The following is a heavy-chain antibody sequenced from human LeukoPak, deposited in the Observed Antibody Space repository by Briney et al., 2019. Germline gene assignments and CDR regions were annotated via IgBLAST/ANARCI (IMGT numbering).Heavy chain of an antibody. Sequence: GGSLRLSCAASGFTLSNHWMTWVRQVPGRGPEWVANVNRDGSETYYLDSVKGRFTISKDNAKNSLYLQMNSLRAEDTAVYYCASGYCSGGSCYPNWFDPWGQGTLVTVSS. D-gene: IGHD2-15*01. CDR1: GFTLSNHW. V-gene: IGHV3-7*03. J-gene: IGHJ5*02. CDR2: VNRDGSET. CDR3: ASGYCSGGSCYPNWFDP.